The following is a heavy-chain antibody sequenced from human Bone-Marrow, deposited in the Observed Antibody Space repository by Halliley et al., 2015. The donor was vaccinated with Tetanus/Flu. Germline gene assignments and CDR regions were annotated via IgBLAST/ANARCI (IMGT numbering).Heavy chain of an antibody. CDR3: ARFDV. J-gene: IGHJ3*01. V-gene: IGHV3-7*04. Sequence: AGKRLEGVANINQNGSEKKYAGSVRGRFTISRDNAKNFLYLQMHSLRAEDTAVYYCARFDVWGQGTMVTVSS. CDR2: INQNGSEK.